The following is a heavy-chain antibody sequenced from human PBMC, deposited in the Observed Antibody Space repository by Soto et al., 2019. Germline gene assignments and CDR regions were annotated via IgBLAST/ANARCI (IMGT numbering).Heavy chain of an antibody. CDR3: ERRSEAADDY. CDR2: IYYSGST. D-gene: IGHD6-13*01. J-gene: IGHJ4*02. CDR1: GGSVSSGSYY. V-gene: IGHV4-61*01. Sequence: SETLSLTCTVSGGSVSSGSYYWSWIRQPPGKGLEWIGYIYYSGSTIYNPSLKSRVTISVDTSKNQFSLKLSSVTAADTAMYYCERRSEAADDYWGQGTLVTVSS.